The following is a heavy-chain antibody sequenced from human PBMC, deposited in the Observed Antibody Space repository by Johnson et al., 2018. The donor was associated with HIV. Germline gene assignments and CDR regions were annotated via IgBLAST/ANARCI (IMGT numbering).Heavy chain of an antibody. D-gene: IGHD3-22*01. CDR3: AIPYFYDSGDYR. CDR1: GFTFSQYA. Sequence: VQLVESGGGLVQPGGSLRLSCAASGFTFSQYAMHWVRQAPGKGLEYVSAISTTGVSTYYADSVRGRFTISRDNSKNTLYLQMGSLRAEDMAVYYCAIPYFYDSGDYRWGQWTMVTVSS. V-gene: IGHV3-64*07. CDR2: ISTTGVST. J-gene: IGHJ3*01.